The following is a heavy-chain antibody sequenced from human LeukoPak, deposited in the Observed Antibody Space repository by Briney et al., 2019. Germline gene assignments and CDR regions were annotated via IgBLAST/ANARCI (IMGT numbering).Heavy chain of an antibody. D-gene: IGHD3-10*01. CDR2: ISSSTSYI. CDR1: GFIFSTYS. V-gene: IGHV3-21*04. Sequence: PGGSLRLSCAASGFIFSTYSMNWVRQAPGKGLEWVSSISSSTSYIYYADSVKGRFTISRDNAKNSLYLQMNSLRAEDTALYYCAKRSNYYGSGSYWFDYWGQGTLVTVSS. J-gene: IGHJ4*02. CDR3: AKRSNYYGSGSYWFDY.